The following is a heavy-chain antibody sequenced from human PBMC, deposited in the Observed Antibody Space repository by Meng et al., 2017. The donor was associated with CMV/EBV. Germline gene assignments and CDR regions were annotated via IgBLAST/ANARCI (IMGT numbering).Heavy chain of an antibody. CDR3: ARAAGSYYSSTSCYCYCGMDV. D-gene: IGHD2-2*01. CDR1: GGSFSGYY. J-gene: IGHJ6*02. CDR2: INHSGST. V-gene: IGHV4-34*01. Sequence: SETLSLTCAVYGGSFSGYYWSWIRQPPGKGLEWIGEINHSGSTNYNPSLKSRVTISVDTSKNQFTLKLSSVTAADTAVSYCARAAGSYYSSTSCYCYCGMDVWGQGTTVTVSS.